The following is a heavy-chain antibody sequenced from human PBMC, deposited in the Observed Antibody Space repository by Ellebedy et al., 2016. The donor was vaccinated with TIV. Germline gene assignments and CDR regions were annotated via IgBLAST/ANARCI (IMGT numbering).Heavy chain of an antibody. CDR2: MNPNSGNT. CDR1: GYTFTSYD. J-gene: IGHJ6*02. CDR3: AREACSGGSCYRGMDV. V-gene: IGHV1-8*01. D-gene: IGHD2-15*01. Sequence: ASVKVSXKASGYTFTSYDINWVRQAPGQGLEWMGWMNPNSGNTGYAQKFQGRVTMTEDTSTDTAYMELSSLRSEDTAVYYCAREACSGGSCYRGMDVWGQGTTVTVSS.